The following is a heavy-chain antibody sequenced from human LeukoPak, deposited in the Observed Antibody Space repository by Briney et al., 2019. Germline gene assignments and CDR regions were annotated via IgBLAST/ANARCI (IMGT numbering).Heavy chain of an antibody. Sequence: GGSLRLSCAASGFTFSSYAMHWVRQAPGKGLEWVAVISYDGSNKYYADSVKGRFTISRDNAKNSLYLQMNSLRAEDTALYYCAKDFGIAAAGRGLDYWGQGTLVTVSS. V-gene: IGHV3-30*04. CDR1: GFTFSSYA. CDR3: AKDFGIAAAGRGLDY. J-gene: IGHJ4*02. D-gene: IGHD6-13*01. CDR2: ISYDGSNK.